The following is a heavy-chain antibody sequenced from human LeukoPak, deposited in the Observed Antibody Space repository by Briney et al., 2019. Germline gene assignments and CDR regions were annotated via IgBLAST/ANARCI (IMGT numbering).Heavy chain of an antibody. CDR3: ARSFTILDAFDI. V-gene: IGHV3-21*04. CDR2: IDSSSNYM. J-gene: IGHJ3*02. Sequence: AGGSLRLSCAVSGFTFNIYTMNWVRQAPGKGLEWVSSIDSSSNYMYYADSVKGRFTISRDNAKNSLYLQMNSLRAEDTAVYYCARSFTILDAFDIWGQGTMVTLSS. D-gene: IGHD3-10*01. CDR1: GFTFNIYT.